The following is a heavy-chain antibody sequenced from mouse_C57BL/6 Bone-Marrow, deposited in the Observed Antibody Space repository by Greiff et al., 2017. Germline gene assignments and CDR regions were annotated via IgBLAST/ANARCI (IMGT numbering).Heavy chain of an antibody. CDR3: AENYDYDVYFDV. CDR2: INPYNGDT. Sequence: EVQLQQSGPELVKPGDSVKISCKASGYSFTGYFMNWVMQSHGKSLEWIGRINPYNGDTFYNQKFKGKATLTVDKSSSTAHMALRSLTSEDSAVYYCAENYDYDVYFDVWGTGTTVTVSS. CDR1: GYSFTGYF. D-gene: IGHD2-4*01. V-gene: IGHV1-20*01. J-gene: IGHJ1*03.